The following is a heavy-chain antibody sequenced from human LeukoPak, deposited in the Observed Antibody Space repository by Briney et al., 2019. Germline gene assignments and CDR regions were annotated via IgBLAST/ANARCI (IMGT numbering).Heavy chain of an antibody. CDR3: AKESANWGYNWFDP. V-gene: IGHV3-23*01. CDR2: ISAGGGST. CDR1: GFTFSSYA. J-gene: IGHJ5*02. D-gene: IGHD7-27*01. Sequence: PGGALRLSCAASGFTFSSYAMSWVRQAPGKGVKWVSAISAGGGSTYYGDSVKGRFTISRDNSKNTLYLQMNSLRAEDTAIYYCAKESANWGYNWFDPWGQGTLVTVSS.